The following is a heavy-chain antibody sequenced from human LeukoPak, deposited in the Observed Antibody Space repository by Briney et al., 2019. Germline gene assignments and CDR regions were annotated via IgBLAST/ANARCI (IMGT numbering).Heavy chain of an antibody. CDR1: GFTFSSYG. D-gene: IGHD2-21*01. J-gene: IGHJ4*02. Sequence: GGSLRLSCAASGFTFSSYGMHWVRQAPGKGMEWVAVISYDGSNKYYADSVKGRFTISRDNSKNSLYLQMNSLRTEDTALYYCAKDSCGGPRCGLDYWGQGTLVTVSS. V-gene: IGHV3-30*18. CDR3: AKDSCGGPRCGLDY. CDR2: ISYDGSNK.